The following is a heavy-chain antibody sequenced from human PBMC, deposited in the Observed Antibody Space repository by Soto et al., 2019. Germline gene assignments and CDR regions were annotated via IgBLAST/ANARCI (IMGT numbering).Heavy chain of an antibody. V-gene: IGHV4-39*02. D-gene: IGHD4-17*01. J-gene: IGHJ4*02. CDR2: IYYSGPS. CDR3: ARGMTTVTTFDY. CDR1: GGSISEDTYY. Sequence: PXXTLSLPFTVSGGSISEDTYYWGSIRQPPGKGLEWIGSIYYSGPSSYNPSLESRVTMSVDTSKKQLSLRLRSLTATDTAVYYCARGMTTVTTFDYWGQGTLVTVSS.